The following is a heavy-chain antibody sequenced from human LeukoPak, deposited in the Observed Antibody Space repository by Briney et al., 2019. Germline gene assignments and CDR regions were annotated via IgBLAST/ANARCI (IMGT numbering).Heavy chain of an antibody. CDR1: GFSVSSNY. V-gene: IGHV3-66*01. Sequence: PGGSLRLSCAASGFSVSSNYMSWVRQAPGKGLEWVSVTYSGDRTYYADSVKGRFTISRDNSKNTLYLQMNSLRAEDTAVYYCARDVGSNWYDYWGQGTLVAVSS. CDR3: ARDVGSNWYDY. J-gene: IGHJ5*01. D-gene: IGHD1-26*01. CDR2: TYSGDRT.